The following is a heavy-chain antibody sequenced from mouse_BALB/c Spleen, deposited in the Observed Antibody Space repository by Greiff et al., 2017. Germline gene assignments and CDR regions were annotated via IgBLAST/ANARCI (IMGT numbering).Heavy chain of an antibody. CDR1: GYAFSSYW. CDR2: IYPGDGDT. J-gene: IGHJ1*01. V-gene: IGHV1-80*01. D-gene: IGHD1-1*01. Sequence: VKLQESGAELVRPGSSVKISCKASGYAFSSYWMNWVKQRPGQGLEWIGQIYPGDGDTNYNGKFKGKATLTADKSSSTAYMQLSSLTSEDSAVYFCERYYGSNRYFDVWGAGTTVTVSS. CDR3: ERYYGSNRYFDV.